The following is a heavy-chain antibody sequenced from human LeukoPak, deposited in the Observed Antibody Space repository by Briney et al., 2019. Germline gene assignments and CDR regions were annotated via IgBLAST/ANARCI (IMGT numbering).Heavy chain of an antibody. CDR3: ARPHYDFWCGYPSCFDS. D-gene: IGHD3-3*01. J-gene: IGHJ4*02. CDR2: INHSGST. CDR1: GGSFSGYY. V-gene: IGHV4-34*01. Sequence: SETLSLTCAVYGGSFSGYYWSWIRQPPGKGLEWIGEINHSGSTNYNPSLKTRVTISVDTSNNQFSLKLSSVTAADTAVYYCARPHYDFWCGYPSCFDSWGQGTLVTVSS.